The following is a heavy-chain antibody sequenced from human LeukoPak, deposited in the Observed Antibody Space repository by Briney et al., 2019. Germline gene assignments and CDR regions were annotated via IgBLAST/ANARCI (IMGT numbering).Heavy chain of an antibody. Sequence: SETLSLTCAVSGGSISSSNWWSWVRQPPGKGLEWIGEIYHSGSTNYNPSLKSRVTISVDKSKNQFSLKLSSVTAADTAVYYCATPFGRGSGWFYWGQGTLVTVSS. D-gene: IGHD6-19*01. CDR3: ATPFGRGSGWFY. J-gene: IGHJ4*02. CDR1: GGSISSSNW. CDR2: IYHSGST. V-gene: IGHV4-4*02.